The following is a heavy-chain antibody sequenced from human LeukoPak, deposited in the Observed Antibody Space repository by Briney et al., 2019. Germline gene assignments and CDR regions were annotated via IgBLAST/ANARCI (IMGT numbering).Heavy chain of an antibody. CDR3: AGRGYSYGLDAFDI. Sequence: ASVKVSCKASGYTFTSYGISWVRQAPGQGLEWMGWISAYSGNTGYAQEFQGRVTMTRNTSISTAYMELSSLRSEDTAVYYCAGRGYSYGLDAFDIWGQGTMVTVSS. V-gene: IGHV1-8*02. CDR1: GYTFTSYG. D-gene: IGHD5-18*01. J-gene: IGHJ3*02. CDR2: ISAYSGNT.